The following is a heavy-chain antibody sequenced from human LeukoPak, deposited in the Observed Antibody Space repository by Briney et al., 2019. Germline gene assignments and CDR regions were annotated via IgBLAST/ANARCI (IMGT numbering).Heavy chain of an antibody. CDR2: LRHNGRS. V-gene: IGHV4-39*07. CDR3: ARDVASYRNNPYNWFDP. Sequence: SETLSLTCSVSGDSINSGNFFWAWIRQAPGQGPEWIGSLRHNGRSYINPSLKSRVTLSADTSKNHFSLTLVSVTAADTAVYFCARDVASYRNNPYNWFDPWGQGTLVTVSS. D-gene: IGHD1-14*01. J-gene: IGHJ5*02. CDR1: GDSINSGNFF.